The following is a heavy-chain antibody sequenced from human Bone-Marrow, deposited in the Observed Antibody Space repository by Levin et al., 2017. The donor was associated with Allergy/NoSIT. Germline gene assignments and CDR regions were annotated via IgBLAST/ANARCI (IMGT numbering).Heavy chain of an antibody. J-gene: IGHJ1*01. CDR3: ARPPTALYPQEHFHL. CDR1: GYTFPTYW. V-gene: IGHV5-51*01. D-gene: IGHD1/OR15-1a*01. Sequence: GESLKISCKGSGYTFPTYWIAWVRQMPGKGLEWMGSILPHDSDVKYSPSFQGQVTFSADKSTSTAYLQWSSLKASDSAIYFCARPPTALYPQEHFHLWGQGTLVTVSS. CDR2: ILPHDSDV.